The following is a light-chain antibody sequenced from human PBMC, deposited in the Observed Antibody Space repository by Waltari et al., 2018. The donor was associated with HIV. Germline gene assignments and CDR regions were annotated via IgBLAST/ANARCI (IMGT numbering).Light chain of an antibody. CDR3: QQTYSTPPYT. CDR2: AAT. J-gene: IGKJ2*01. V-gene: IGKV1-39*01. Sequence: DIQMTQSPPALSASVGYRATITCRSSQNIANYVNWYRQKVGEAPKPPVFAATTLQIGVPSRFSASGSGTEFTLTIASLEPEDFAMYFCQQTYSTPPYTFGQGTK. CDR1: QNIANY.